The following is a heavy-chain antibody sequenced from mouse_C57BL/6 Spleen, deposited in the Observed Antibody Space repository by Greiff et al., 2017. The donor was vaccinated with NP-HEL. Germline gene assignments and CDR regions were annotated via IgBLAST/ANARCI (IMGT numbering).Heavy chain of an antibody. D-gene: IGHD1-1*01. J-gene: IGHJ4*01. CDR2: INPNYGTT. V-gene: IGHV1-39*01. Sequence: EVKLMESGPELVKPGASVKISCKASGYSFTDYNMNWVKQSNGKSLEWIGVINPNYGTTSYNQKFKGKATLTVDQSSSTAYMQLNSLTSEDSAVYYCARSGYYGSSYGAMDYWGQGTSVTVSS. CDR3: ARSGYYGSSYGAMDY. CDR1: GYSFTDYN.